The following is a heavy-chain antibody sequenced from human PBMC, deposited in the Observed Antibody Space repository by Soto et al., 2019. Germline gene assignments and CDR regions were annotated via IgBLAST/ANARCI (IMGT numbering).Heavy chain of an antibody. CDR1: GFSLTTSGVG. D-gene: IGHD3-3*01. CDR3: AHRVLRTVFGLVTTTAIYFDF. V-gene: IGHV2-5*02. Sequence: QITLNESGPTVVRPTETLTLTCRFSGFSLTTSGVGVGWIRQSPGKAPEWLALIYWDDDKRYSASLKSRLTITKDTSKNQVVLTVADLDRTDTATYYCAHRVLRTVFGLVTTTAIYFDFWVQGTPVAVSS. J-gene: IGHJ4*02. CDR2: IYWDDDK.